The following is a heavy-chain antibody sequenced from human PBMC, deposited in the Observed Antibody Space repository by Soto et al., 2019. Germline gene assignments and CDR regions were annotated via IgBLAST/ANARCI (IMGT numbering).Heavy chain of an antibody. Sequence: QVQLVQSGAEVKKPGSSVKVSCKASGGTFSSYAISWVRQAPGQGLEWMGGIIPIFGTANYAQKFQGRVTITADESTITAYMELSSLRSEDTAVYYCARDYCTNGVCEADRDWFDPWGQGTLVTVSS. V-gene: IGHV1-69*01. CDR1: GGTFSSYA. D-gene: IGHD2-8*01. CDR3: ARDYCTNGVCEADRDWFDP. J-gene: IGHJ5*02. CDR2: IIPIFGTA.